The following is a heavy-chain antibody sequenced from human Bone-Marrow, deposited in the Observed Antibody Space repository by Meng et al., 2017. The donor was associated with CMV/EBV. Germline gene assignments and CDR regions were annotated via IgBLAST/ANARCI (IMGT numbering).Heavy chain of an antibody. V-gene: IGHV3-23*01. CDR1: GFTFSSYA. D-gene: IGHD3-3*01. Sequence: GGSLRLSCAASGFTFSSYAMSWVRQAPGKGLEWVSAISGSGGSTYYADSVKGRFTISRDNSKNTLYLQMDSLRAEDTAVYYCAKQGDDFWSGPRDYWGQGTLVTVYS. J-gene: IGHJ4*02. CDR3: AKQGDDFWSGPRDY. CDR2: ISGSGGST.